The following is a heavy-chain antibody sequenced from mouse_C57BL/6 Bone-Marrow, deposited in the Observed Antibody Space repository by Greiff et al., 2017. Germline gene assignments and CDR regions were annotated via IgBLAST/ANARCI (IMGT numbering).Heavy chain of an antibody. D-gene: IGHD2-4*01. J-gene: IGHJ4*01. V-gene: IGHV1-81*01. CDR3: ARSGDYERDAMDY. CDR2: IYPRSGNT. Sequence: QVQLKQSGAELARPGASVKLSCKASGYTFTSYGISWVKQRTGQGLEWIGEIYPRSGNTYYNEKFKGKATLTADKASSTAYMELRSLTSEDSAVYFCARSGDYERDAMDYWGQGTSVTVSS. CDR1: GYTFTSYG.